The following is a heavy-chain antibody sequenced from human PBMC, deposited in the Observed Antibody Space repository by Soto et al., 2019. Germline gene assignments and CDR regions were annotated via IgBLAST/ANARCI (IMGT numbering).Heavy chain of an antibody. J-gene: IGHJ6*02. D-gene: IGHD2-15*01. V-gene: IGHV5-51*01. Sequence: GESLKISCKGSGYSFTSHWIGWVRQMPGKGLEWMGIIYPGDSDTRYSPSFQGQVTISADKSISTAYLQWSSLKASDTAMYYCARVVVVAAGYYGMDVWGQGTTVTVSS. CDR3: ARVVVVAAGYYGMDV. CDR2: IYPGDSDT. CDR1: GYSFTSHW.